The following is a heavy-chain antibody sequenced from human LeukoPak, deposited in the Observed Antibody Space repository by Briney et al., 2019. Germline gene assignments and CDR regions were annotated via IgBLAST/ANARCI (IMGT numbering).Heavy chain of an antibody. J-gene: IGHJ3*02. Sequence: SGTLSLTCAVSGDSISSNTWWSWVRQPPGQGLEWIGEIFHGGSTNYNPSLKSRVTMSVDTSKNQFSLKLSSVTAADTAVYYCARVKTSYYDFWSGYYSRSSYDAFDIWGQGTMVTVSS. CDR3: ARVKTSYYDFWSGYYSRSSYDAFDI. CDR1: GDSISSNTW. D-gene: IGHD3-3*01. V-gene: IGHV4-4*02. CDR2: IFHGGST.